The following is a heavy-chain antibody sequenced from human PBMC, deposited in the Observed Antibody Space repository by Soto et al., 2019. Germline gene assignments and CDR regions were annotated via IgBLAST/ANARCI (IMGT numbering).Heavy chain of an antibody. J-gene: IGHJ4*03. D-gene: IGHD3-3*01. CDR1: GGTLSSFINYP. CDR2: TVPNVGTV. V-gene: IGHV1-69*06. Sequence: ASVKVSCKASGGTLSSFINYPINWVRQAPGQGLEWMGGTVPNVGTVNYAQKFQGRVTVTADKSTGTAYMELSSLRSEDTALYYCARRDTSGFLRYFDNWGQGTLVTVSS. CDR3: ARRDTSGFLRYFDN.